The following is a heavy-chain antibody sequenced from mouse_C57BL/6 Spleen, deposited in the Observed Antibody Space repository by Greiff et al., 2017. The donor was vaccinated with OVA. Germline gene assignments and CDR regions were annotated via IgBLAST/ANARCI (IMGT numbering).Heavy chain of an antibody. V-gene: IGHV1-80*01. J-gene: IGHJ1*03. CDR3: ARSGDGNYWYFDV. Sequence: VQLQQSGAELVKPGASVKISCKASGYAFSSYWMNWVKQRPGKGLEWIGQIYPGDGDTNYNGKFKGKATLTADKSSSTAYMQLSSLTYEDSAVYYCARSGDGNYWYFDVWGTGTTVTVSS. D-gene: IGHD2-1*01. CDR2: IYPGDGDT. CDR1: GYAFSSYW.